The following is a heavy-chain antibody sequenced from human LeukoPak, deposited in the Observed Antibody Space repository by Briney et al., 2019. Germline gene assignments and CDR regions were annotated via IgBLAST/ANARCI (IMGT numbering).Heavy chain of an antibody. Sequence: ASVKVSCKASGYTFTSYYMHWVRQAPGQGLEWMGIINPSGGSTSYAQKFQGRVTMTRDTSTSTVYMELSNLKSEDTAVYYCARVGAVTLPPLWYFDPWGRGTLVTVSS. CDR1: GYTFTSYY. J-gene: IGHJ2*01. V-gene: IGHV1-46*01. D-gene: IGHD4-17*01. CDR3: ARVGAVTLPPLWYFDP. CDR2: INPSGGST.